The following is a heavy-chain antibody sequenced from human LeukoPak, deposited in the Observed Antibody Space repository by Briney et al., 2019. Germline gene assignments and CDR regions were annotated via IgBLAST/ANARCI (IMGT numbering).Heavy chain of an antibody. Sequence: PGGSLRLSCAASGFTFSDYYMSWIRQTPGKGLEWASFISSTGETRHYADSVKGRFSISRDNARNSLYLQMNSLRAEDTAVYYCARAGNYYGTPNDYWGQGILVTVSS. CDR3: ARAGNYYGTPNDY. D-gene: IGHD3-9*01. CDR1: GFTFSDYY. V-gene: IGHV3-11*01. CDR2: ISSTGETR. J-gene: IGHJ4*02.